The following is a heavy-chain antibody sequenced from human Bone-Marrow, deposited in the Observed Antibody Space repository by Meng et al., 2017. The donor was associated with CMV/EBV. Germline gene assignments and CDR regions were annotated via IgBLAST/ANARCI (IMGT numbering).Heavy chain of an antibody. Sequence: GSLRLSCTVSGGSISSSSYYWGWIRQPPGKGLEWIGSIYYSGSTYYNPSLKSRVTISVDASKNQFSLKLSSVTAADTAVYYCARVVEMAKYYFDYWGQGTRVTVSS. D-gene: IGHD5-24*01. CDR1: GGSISSSSYY. CDR2: IYYSGST. J-gene: IGHJ4*02. CDR3: ARVVEMAKYYFDY. V-gene: IGHV4-39*07.